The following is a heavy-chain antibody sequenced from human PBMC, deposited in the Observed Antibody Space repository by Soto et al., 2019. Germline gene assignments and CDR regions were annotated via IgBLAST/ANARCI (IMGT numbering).Heavy chain of an antibody. CDR3: AREGSGSYYHDYYYGMDV. CDR2: ISSSSSTI. Sequence: PGGSLRLSCGASGFTFSSYSMNWFRQAPGKGLEWVSYISSSSSTIYYADSVKGRFTISRDNAKNSLYLQMNSLRDEDTAVYYCAREGSGSYYHDYYYGMDVWGQGTTVTVSS. D-gene: IGHD3-10*01. CDR1: GFTFSSYS. J-gene: IGHJ6*02. V-gene: IGHV3-48*02.